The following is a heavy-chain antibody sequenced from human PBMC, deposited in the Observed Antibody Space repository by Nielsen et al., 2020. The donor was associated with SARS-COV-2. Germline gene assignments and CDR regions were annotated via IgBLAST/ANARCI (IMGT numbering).Heavy chain of an antibody. Sequence: GESLKISCAASGFTFSDYYMSWIRQAPGKGLEWVSYISSSSSYTNYADSVKGRFTISRDNAKNSLYLQMNSLRAEDTAVYYCARVRGVAFFDYWGQGTLVTVSS. D-gene: IGHD3-10*01. CDR3: ARVRGVAFFDY. V-gene: IGHV3-11*05. CDR2: ISSSSSYT. J-gene: IGHJ4*02. CDR1: GFTFSDYY.